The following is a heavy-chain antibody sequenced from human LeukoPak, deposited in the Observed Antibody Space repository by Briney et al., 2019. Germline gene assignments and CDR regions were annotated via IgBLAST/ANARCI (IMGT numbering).Heavy chain of an antibody. D-gene: IGHD3-10*01. CDR3: ARAKPKNMVRGLIMRRESRYYFDY. CDR1: GFIFSNYW. J-gene: IGHJ4*02. CDR2: IYSGGST. V-gene: IGHV3-53*01. Sequence: PGGSLRLSCAASGFIFSNYWMSWVRQAPGKGLEWVSVIYSGGSTYYADSVKGRFTISRDNSKSTLYIQMNSLRAEDTAVYYCARAKPKNMVRGLIMRRESRYYFDYWGQGTLVTVSS.